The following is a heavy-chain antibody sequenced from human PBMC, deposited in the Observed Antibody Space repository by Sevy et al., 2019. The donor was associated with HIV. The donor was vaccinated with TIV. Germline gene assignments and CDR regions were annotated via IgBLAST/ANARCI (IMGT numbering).Heavy chain of an antibody. V-gene: IGHV3-7*01. J-gene: IGHJ5*02. CDR3: ARAHTICSGGDCSPGWFDP. Sequence: GGSLRLSCAASGFTFSNFWMSRVRQAPRKGLEWVANIKEDGSEKNYVDSVKGRSTISRDNAKNSLYLQMNSLRAEDTAMYYCARAHTICSGGDCSPGWFDPWGQGTLVTVSS. CDR1: GFTFSNFW. CDR2: IKEDGSEK. D-gene: IGHD2-21*02.